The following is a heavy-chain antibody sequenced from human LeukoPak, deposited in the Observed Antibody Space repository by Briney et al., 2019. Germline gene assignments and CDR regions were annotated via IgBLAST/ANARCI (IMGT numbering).Heavy chain of an antibody. V-gene: IGHV3-23*01. CDR3: AKDGDSTLTLDY. D-gene: IGHD1-14*01. J-gene: IGHJ4*02. CDR2: ISGSGGST. CDR1: GFTFSSYV. Sequence: GGSLRLSCAASGFTFSSYVISWVRQAPGKGLEWVSGISGSGGSTYYADSAKGRFTISRDNSKNTLYLQLNSLRAEDTAAYYCAKDGDSTLTLDYWGQGTLVTVSS.